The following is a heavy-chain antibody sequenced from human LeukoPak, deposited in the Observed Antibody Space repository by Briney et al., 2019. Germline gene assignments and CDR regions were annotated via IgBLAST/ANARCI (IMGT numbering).Heavy chain of an antibody. CDR2: IYYSGST. CDR3: ARAIRFGELGEIDY. Sequence: SETLSLTCTVSGGSISSYYWSWIRQPPGKGLEWIGYIYYSGSTNYNPSLKSRVTISVDTSKNQFSLKLSSVTAADTAVYYCARAIRFGELGEIDYWGQGTLVTVSS. J-gene: IGHJ4*02. CDR1: GGSISSYY. V-gene: IGHV4-59*01. D-gene: IGHD3-10*01.